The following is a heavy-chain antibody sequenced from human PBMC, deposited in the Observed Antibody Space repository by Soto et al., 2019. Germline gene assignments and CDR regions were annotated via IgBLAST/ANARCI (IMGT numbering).Heavy chain of an antibody. J-gene: IGHJ4*02. Sequence: QITLKESGPTLVKPTQTLTLTCTFSGFSLSTSGVGVGWIRQPPGKALEWLALIYWNDDKRYSPSLKSRLTSTKDTSKNHVGLTMTNMDPVDTATYYCAHSGLGRDGYKIPDFWGQGTLVTVSS. CDR3: AHSGLGRDGYKIPDF. D-gene: IGHD5-12*01. CDR2: IYWNDDK. CDR1: GFSLSTSGVG. V-gene: IGHV2-5*01.